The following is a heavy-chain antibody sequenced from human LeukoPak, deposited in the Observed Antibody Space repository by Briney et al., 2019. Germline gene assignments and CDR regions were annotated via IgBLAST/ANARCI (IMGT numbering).Heavy chain of an antibody. Sequence: GGSLRLSCAASGFTFSSYEMNWVRQAPGKGLEWVSYISSSGSTTYYADSVKGRFTISRDNAKNSLYLQMNSLRAEDTAVYYCATAPIAVAGKVDYWGQGTLATVSS. J-gene: IGHJ4*02. D-gene: IGHD6-19*01. CDR3: ATAPIAVAGKVDY. CDR1: GFTFSSYE. CDR2: ISSSGSTT. V-gene: IGHV3-48*03.